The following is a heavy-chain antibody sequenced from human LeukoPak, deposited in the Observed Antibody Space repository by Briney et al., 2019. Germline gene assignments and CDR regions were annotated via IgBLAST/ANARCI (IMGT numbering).Heavy chain of an antibody. V-gene: IGHV3-30*02. D-gene: IGHD3-22*01. CDR3: AKQSDSSGYSLAFDI. J-gene: IGHJ3*02. CDR1: GFTFGDYA. Sequence: GGSLRLSCTVSGFTFGDYAMSWVRQAPGRGLEWVAFIRYDGSNKYYADSVKGRFTISRDNSKNTLYLQMNSLRAEDTAVYYCAKQSDSSGYSLAFDIWGQGTMVTVSS. CDR2: IRYDGSNK.